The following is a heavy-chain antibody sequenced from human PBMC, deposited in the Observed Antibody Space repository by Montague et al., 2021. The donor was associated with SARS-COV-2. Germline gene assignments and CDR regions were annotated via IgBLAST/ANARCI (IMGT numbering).Heavy chain of an antibody. CDR1: GGSFSGYH. J-gene: IGHJ6*03. V-gene: IGHV4-34*01. CDR2: INHGGIT. D-gene: IGHD3-10*01. CDR3: ARLRDGVVPSPILGVGPYYSYYFIDV. Sequence: SETLSLTCAVYGGSFSGYHWNWIHQPPGKGLEWIGEINHGGITNYNPSLKSRLTISADTSKNQFSLKLTSVAAADTAVYYCARLRDGVVPSPILGVGPYYSYYFIDVWGKGTTVTASS.